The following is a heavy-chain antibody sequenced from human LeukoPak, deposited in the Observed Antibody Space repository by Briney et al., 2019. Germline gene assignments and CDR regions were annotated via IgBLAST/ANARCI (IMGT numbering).Heavy chain of an antibody. V-gene: IGHV1-8*02. D-gene: IGHD5-18*01. CDR2: MNPNSGNT. J-gene: IGHJ3*02. CDR3: ARDTAMAKDAFDI. Sequence: ASVKVSCKASGYTFTSYGISWVRQATGQGLEWMGWMNPNSGNTGYAQKFQGRVTMTRNTSISTAYMELSSLRSEDTAVYYCARDTAMAKDAFDIWGQGTMVTVSS. CDR1: GYTFTSYG.